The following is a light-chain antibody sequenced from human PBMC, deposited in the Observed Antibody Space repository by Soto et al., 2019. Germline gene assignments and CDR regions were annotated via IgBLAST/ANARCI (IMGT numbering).Light chain of an antibody. CDR2: GDS. V-gene: IGLV1-40*01. CDR1: SSNIGRGYD. CDR3: QTFDSSLTISWV. J-gene: IGLJ3*02. Sequence: QAVVTQPPSVSGAPGQRVTISCTWSSSNIGRGYDVHWYQQFPGSAPRLLLSGDSNRPSGVPDRFSGSRSGTSASLAITGLQAEDEADYYCQTFDSSLTISWVFGGGTKLTVL.